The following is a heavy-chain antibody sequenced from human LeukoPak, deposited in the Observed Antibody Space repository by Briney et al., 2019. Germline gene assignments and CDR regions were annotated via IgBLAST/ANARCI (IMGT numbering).Heavy chain of an antibody. D-gene: IGHD6-6*01. CDR3: ARRRAYSSSSVDY. J-gene: IGHJ4*02. CDR1: GYSISSGYY. Sequence: SETLSLTCAVSGYSISSGYYWGWIRQPPGKGLEWIGSIYHSGSTYYNPSLKSRVTISVDTSKNQFSLKLSSVTAADTAVYYCARRRAYSSSSVDYWGQGTLVTVSS. CDR2: IYHSGST. V-gene: IGHV4-38-2*01.